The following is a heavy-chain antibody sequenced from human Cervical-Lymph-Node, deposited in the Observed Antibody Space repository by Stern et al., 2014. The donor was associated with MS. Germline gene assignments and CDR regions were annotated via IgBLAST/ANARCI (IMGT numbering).Heavy chain of an antibody. CDR2: INPTSGNT. CDR1: GYTFINYY. V-gene: IGHV1-46*01. CDR3: ASQAFDY. J-gene: IGHJ4*02. Sequence: EQLVESGAEVKKPGDSVKVSCKASGYTFINYYIYWVRQAPGQGLEWMGVINPTSGNTVYAQEFQGRITMTRDTSTSTVYMELRSLRSQDTAVFYCASQAFDYWGQGTLVTVSS.